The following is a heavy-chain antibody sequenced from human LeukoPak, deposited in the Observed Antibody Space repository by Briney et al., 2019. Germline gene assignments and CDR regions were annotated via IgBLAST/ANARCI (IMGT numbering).Heavy chain of an antibody. CDR3: ARVDSSGWYTSDY. CDR1: GGTFSSYA. V-gene: IGHV1-69*06. Sequence: SVKVSCKASGGTFSSYAISWVRQAPGQGLEWMGGIIPIFGTANYAQKFQGRVTITADKSTSTAYMELSSLRSEDTAVYYCARVDSSGWYTSDYWGQGTLVTVSS. J-gene: IGHJ4*02. CDR2: IIPIFGTA. D-gene: IGHD6-19*01.